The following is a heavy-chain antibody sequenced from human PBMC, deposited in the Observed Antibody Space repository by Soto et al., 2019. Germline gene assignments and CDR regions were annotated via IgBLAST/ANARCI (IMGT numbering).Heavy chain of an antibody. CDR2: INHSGST. CDR1: GGSFSGYY. J-gene: IGHJ5*02. Sequence: PSETMSLTCAVYGGSFSGYYGSWIRQPPGKGLEWIGEINHSGSTNYNPSLKSRVTISVDTSKNQFSLKLSSVTAADTAVYYCARACRDGYSKPVLSVNFPNWFDPWGQGTLVTVSS. V-gene: IGHV4-34*01. D-gene: IGHD2-15*01. CDR3: ARACRDGYSKPVLSVNFPNWFDP.